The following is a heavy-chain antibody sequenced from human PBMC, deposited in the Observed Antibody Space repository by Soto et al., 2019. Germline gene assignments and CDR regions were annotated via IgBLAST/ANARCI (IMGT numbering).Heavy chain of an antibody. Sequence: EVQLVETGGDLIQPGGSLRLSCAASGFTVSSDSMNWVSQAPGKGLEWISIIYSDNNTYYPDSVKGRFSISRDASKNILYLQMNSLRAEDTAEYYCARHYSAMGVWGQGTTVTVSS. J-gene: IGHJ6*02. CDR2: IYSDNNT. CDR1: GFTVSSDS. V-gene: IGHV3-53*02. CDR3: ARHYSAMGV.